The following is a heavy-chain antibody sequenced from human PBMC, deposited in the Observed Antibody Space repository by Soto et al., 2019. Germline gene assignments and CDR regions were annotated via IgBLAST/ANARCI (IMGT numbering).Heavy chain of an antibody. J-gene: IGHJ4*02. CDR2: INAGNGNT. Sequence: QVQLVQSGAEVKKPGASVKVSCKASGYTFTSYAMHWVRQAPGQRLEWMGWINAGNGNTKYSQKFQGRVTITRDTSESTAYMELSSLRSEDTAVYYCARGYSSGYIDYWGQGTLVTVSS. CDR3: ARGYSSGYIDY. V-gene: IGHV1-3*01. CDR1: GYTFTSYA. D-gene: IGHD3-22*01.